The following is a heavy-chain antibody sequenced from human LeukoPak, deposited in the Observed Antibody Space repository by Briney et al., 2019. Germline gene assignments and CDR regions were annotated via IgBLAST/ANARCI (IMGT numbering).Heavy chain of an antibody. Sequence: GGSLRLSCAASGFIYSSYGMHWVRHAPRKGLEWVAYIRPDESDKYYADSVKGRFIISRDNSKNTIYMQMNSLRTEDTAVYYCGKHDSASDYWGQGTLVTVSS. J-gene: IGHJ4*02. CDR1: GFIYSSYG. CDR3: GKHDSASDY. D-gene: IGHD1-26*01. V-gene: IGHV3-30*02. CDR2: IRPDESDK.